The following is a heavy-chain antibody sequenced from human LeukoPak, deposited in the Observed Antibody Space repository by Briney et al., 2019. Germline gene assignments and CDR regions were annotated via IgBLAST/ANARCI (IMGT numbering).Heavy chain of an antibody. J-gene: IGHJ6*02. V-gene: IGHV4-34*01. D-gene: IGHD6-13*01. CDR3: ARWTAAAGNTYYYGMDV. Sequence: NHSGSTNYNPSLKSRVTISVDTSKNQFSLKLSSVTAADTAVYYCARWTAAAGNTYYYGMDVWGQGTTVTVSS. CDR2: NHSGST.